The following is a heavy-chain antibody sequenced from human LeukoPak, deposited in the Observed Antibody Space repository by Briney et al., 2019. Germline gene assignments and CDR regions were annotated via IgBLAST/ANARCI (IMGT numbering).Heavy chain of an antibody. Sequence: GGSLRLSCAASGFTFSSYWMHWVRQAPGKGLVWVSRINSDGSSTSYADSVKGRFTISRDNAKNTLYLQTNSLRAEDTAVYYCARVHTAQLAPGVYYYYGMDVWGKGTTVTVSS. CDR1: GFTFSSYW. D-gene: IGHD6-13*01. J-gene: IGHJ6*04. CDR2: INSDGSST. CDR3: ARVHTAQLAPGVYYYYGMDV. V-gene: IGHV3-74*01.